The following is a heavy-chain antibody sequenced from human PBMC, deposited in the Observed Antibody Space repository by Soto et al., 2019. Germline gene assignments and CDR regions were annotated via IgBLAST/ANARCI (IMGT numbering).Heavy chain of an antibody. CDR2: TYYRSKWYN. Sequence: PSQTLSLTCVISGDSVSSNSAAWNWIRQSPSRGLEWLGRTYYRSKWYNDYAVSVKSRITINPDTSKNQFSLQLNSVTPEDTAVYYCARQSWGEMVVATLYVYGLPSAFDIWGQGTMVTVSS. J-gene: IGHJ3*02. CDR3: ARQSWGEMVVATLYVYGLPSAFDI. CDR1: GDSVSSNSAA. D-gene: IGHD2-15*01. V-gene: IGHV6-1*01.